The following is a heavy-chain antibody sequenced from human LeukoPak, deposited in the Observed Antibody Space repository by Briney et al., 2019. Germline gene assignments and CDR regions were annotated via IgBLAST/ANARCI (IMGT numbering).Heavy chain of an antibody. CDR1: GYTFTGYY. CDR2: INPNNGGT. Sequence: ASVKVSCKASGYTFTGYYIHWVRQAPGQGLEWMGRINPNNGGTNYAQKFQGRVTMTRDMSMSTAYMELSRLRSDDTAVYYCAGEDDSSGYRPFDIWGQGTMVTVPS. J-gene: IGHJ3*02. CDR3: AGEDDSSGYRPFDI. D-gene: IGHD3-22*01. V-gene: IGHV1-2*06.